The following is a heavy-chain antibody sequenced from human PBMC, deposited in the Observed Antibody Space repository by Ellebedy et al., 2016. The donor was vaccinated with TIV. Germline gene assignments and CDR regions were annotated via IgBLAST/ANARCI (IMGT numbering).Heavy chain of an antibody. V-gene: IGHV1-2*02. Sequence: AASVKVPCKAAGYTFPGYYMHWVRQAPGQGLEWMGWINPNSGATNYTQELHGRVAFTRDTSISTAYLELSSLTSDDTAVYYCATGGRLSATRGLNWPFDYWGQGTLVTVSS. CDR3: ATGGRLSATRGLNWPFDY. D-gene: IGHD3-10*01. CDR2: INPNSGAT. J-gene: IGHJ4*02. CDR1: GYTFPGYY.